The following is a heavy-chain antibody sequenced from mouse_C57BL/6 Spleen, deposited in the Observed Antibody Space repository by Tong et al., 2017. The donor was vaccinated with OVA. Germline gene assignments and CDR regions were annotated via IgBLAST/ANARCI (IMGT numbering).Heavy chain of an antibody. CDR3: ARESAY. CDR1: GFTFSSYA. Sequence: EVQLQESGGGLVKPGGSLKLSCAASGFTFSSYAMSWVRQTPEKRLEWVATISDGGSYTYYPDNVKGRFTISRDNAKNNLYLQMSHLKSEDTAMYYCARESAYWGQGTLVTVSA. J-gene: IGHJ3*01. V-gene: IGHV5-4*01. CDR2: ISDGGSYT.